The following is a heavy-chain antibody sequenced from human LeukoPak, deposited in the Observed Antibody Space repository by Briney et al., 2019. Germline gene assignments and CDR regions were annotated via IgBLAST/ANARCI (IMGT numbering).Heavy chain of an antibody. CDR3: ARDQAFDI. J-gene: IGHJ3*02. Sequence: SEALSLTCTVSGYSISSGYYWGWIRQPPGKGLEWIGEIYHSGSTNYNPSLKSRVTISVDKSKNQFSLKLSSVTAADTAVYYCARDQAFDIWGQGTMVTVSS. CDR2: IYHSGST. CDR1: GYSISSGYY. V-gene: IGHV4-38-2*02.